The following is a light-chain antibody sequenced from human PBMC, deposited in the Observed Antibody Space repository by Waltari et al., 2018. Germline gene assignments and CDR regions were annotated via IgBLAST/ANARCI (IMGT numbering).Light chain of an antibody. CDR3: QHYNKWPPWT. CDR1: QSISSY. J-gene: IGKJ1*01. Sequence: DIQMTQSPPSLSASVGDRVTIPCRASQSISSYLYWYQQKPEKAPQLLIYAASSLQSGVPSRFSGRGSGTDFTLTITSLQPEDFAVYYCQHYNKWPPWTFGQGTKVEFK. CDR2: AAS. V-gene: IGKV1-39*01.